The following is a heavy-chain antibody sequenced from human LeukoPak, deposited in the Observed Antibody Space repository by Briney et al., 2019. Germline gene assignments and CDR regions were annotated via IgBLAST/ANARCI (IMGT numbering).Heavy chain of an antibody. V-gene: IGHV1-69*13. CDR2: IIPIFGTA. D-gene: IGHD5-18*01. CDR1: GGTFSSYA. CDR3: ANAGGYSYGFNWFDP. J-gene: IGHJ5*02. Sequence: GASVKVSYKASGGTFSSYAISWVRQAPGQGLEWMGGIIPIFGTANYAQKFQGRVTITADESTSTAYMELSSLRSEDTAVYYCANAGGYSYGFNWFDPWGQGTLVTVSS.